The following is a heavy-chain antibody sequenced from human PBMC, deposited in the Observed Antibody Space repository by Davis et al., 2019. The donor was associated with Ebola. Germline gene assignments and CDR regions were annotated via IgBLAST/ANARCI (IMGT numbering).Heavy chain of an antibody. J-gene: IGHJ3*02. CDR2: INHIGST. CDR3: ARIAAPWGVSVAAKAFDI. V-gene: IGHV4-34*01. Sequence: SETLSLTCAVYGGSFSASYSSWIRQPPGKGLEWTGEINHIGSTNYNPALKSRVTISVDTSKNQFSLKLISVTAADTAVYYCARIAAPWGVSVAAKAFDIWGQGTMVTVSS. CDR1: GGSFSASY. D-gene: IGHD6-6*01.